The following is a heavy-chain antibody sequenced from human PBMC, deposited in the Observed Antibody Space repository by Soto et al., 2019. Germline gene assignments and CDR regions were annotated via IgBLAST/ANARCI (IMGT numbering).Heavy chain of an antibody. CDR3: ARVRPVNSVRGMDV. CDR2: INHSGST. CDR1: GGSFSGDY. J-gene: IGHJ6*02. D-gene: IGHD2-21*01. V-gene: IGHV4-34*01. Sequence: QVQLQQWGAGLLKPSETLSLTCAVYGGSFSGDYWSWIRQPPGKGLEWIGEINHSGSTNYNPSLKSRVTISVDTSKNQFSLKLSSVTAADTALYYCARVRPVNSVRGMDVWGHGTTVTVSS.